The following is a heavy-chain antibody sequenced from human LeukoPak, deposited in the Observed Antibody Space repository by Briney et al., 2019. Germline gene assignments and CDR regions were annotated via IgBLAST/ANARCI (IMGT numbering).Heavy chain of an antibody. CDR3: ARDDPDSNYMDY. D-gene: IGHD4-11*01. CDR1: GFTFSDYY. CDR2: ISSSGSTI. V-gene: IGHV3-11*01. J-gene: IGHJ4*02. Sequence: GGSLRLSCAASGFTFSDYYMSWIRQAPGKGLEWVSYISSSGSTINYADSVKGRFTISRDNAKNSLYLQMNSLRAEDTAVYYCARDDPDSNYMDYWGQGTLVTVSS.